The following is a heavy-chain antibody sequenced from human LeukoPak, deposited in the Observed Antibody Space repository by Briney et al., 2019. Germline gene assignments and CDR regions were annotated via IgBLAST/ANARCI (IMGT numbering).Heavy chain of an antibody. J-gene: IGHJ5*02. CDR1: GGSISSYY. CDR2: IYYSGST. CDR3: ARDLASGSAVP. V-gene: IGHV4-59*01. Sequence: SETLSLTCTVSGGSISSYYWSWIRQPPGKGLEWIGYIYYSGSTNYNPSLKSRVTISVDTSKNQFSLKLSSVTAAGTAVYYCARDLASGSAVPWGQGTLVTVSS. D-gene: IGHD1-26*01.